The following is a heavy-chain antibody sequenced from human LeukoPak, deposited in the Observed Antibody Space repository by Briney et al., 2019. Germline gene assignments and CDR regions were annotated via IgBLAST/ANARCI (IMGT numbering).Heavy chain of an antibody. CDR3: ARRRYDVWSGYYGYFDY. D-gene: IGHD3-3*01. Sequence: GGSLRLSCAASGFTFSSYAMHWVRPAPGKGLEYVSAISSNGGSTYYANSVKGRFTISRDNSKNTLYLQMGSLRAEDMAVYYCARRRYDVWSGYYGYFDYWGQGTLVTVSS. J-gene: IGHJ4*02. CDR1: GFTFSSYA. V-gene: IGHV3-64*01. CDR2: ISSNGGST.